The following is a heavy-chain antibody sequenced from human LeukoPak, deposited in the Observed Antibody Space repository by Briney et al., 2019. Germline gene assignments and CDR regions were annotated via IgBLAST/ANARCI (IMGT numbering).Heavy chain of an antibody. CDR3: ARVVVVAGGNWFDP. Sequence: GASVKVSCKASGYAYTSYGISWVRQAPGQGLEWMGWINAYSGNTNYAQKLRGRVTMTTDTSTSTTYTELRSLRSDDTAVYYCARVVVVAGGNWFDPWGQGTLVTVSS. V-gene: IGHV1-18*01. D-gene: IGHD2-2*01. CDR2: INAYSGNT. CDR1: GYAYTSYG. J-gene: IGHJ5*02.